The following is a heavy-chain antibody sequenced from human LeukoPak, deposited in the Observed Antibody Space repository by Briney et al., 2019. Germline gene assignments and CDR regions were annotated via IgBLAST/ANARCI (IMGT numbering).Heavy chain of an antibody. CDR2: IWYDGNNK. Sequence: PGGSLRLSCAASGFTFSSYAMSWVRQAPGKGLEWVAVIWYDGNNKYYADSVKGRFTISRDNSKNTLYLQMNSLRAEDTAVYYCARDLRYSSGWSGPGEMDYWGQGTLVTVSS. J-gene: IGHJ4*02. D-gene: IGHD6-19*01. V-gene: IGHV3-33*08. CDR1: GFTFSSYA. CDR3: ARDLRYSSGWSGPGEMDY.